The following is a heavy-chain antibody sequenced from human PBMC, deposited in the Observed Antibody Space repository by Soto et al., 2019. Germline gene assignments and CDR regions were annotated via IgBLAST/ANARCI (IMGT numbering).Heavy chain of an antibody. J-gene: IGHJ3*02. CDR2: IIPIFGTA. CDR1: AGTFSSYA. Sequence: QVQLVQSGAEVKKPGSSVKVSCKASAGTFSSYAISWVRQAPGQGSEWMGGIIPIFGTANYAQTFQGRATITADESTSTGYVEVSSLRFEDRAVYYCERGQDNWTFDAFDIWGQGTMVTVSS. CDR3: ERGQDNWTFDAFDI. V-gene: IGHV1-69*01. D-gene: IGHD1-1*01.